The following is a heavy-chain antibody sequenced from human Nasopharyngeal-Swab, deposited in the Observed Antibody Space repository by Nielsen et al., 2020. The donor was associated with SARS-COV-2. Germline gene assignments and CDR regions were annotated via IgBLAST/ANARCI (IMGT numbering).Heavy chain of an antibody. CDR1: GFTFSSYS. D-gene: IGHD3-16*01. CDR2: ISSSSSYI. Sequence: ESLKISCAASGFTFSSYSMNWVRQAPGKGLEWVSSISSSSSYIYYADSVKGRFTISRDNAKNSLYLQMNSLRAEDTAVYYCARDGGKGLDYYYYYGMDVWGQGTTVTVSS. V-gene: IGHV3-21*01. CDR3: ARDGGKGLDYYYYYGMDV. J-gene: IGHJ6*02.